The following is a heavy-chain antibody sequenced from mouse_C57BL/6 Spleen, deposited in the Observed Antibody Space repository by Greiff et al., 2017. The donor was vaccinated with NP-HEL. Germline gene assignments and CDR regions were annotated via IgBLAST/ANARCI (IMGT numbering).Heavy chain of an antibody. CDR2: IYPRDGST. V-gene: IGHV1-85*01. Sequence: QVQLKESGPELVKPGASVKLSCKASGYTFTSYDINWVKQRPGQGLEWIGWIYPRDGSTKYHEKFKGKATLTVDTSSSTAYMELHSLTSEDSAVYFCARRDYDYDVRAFFAYWGQGTLVTVSA. D-gene: IGHD2-4*01. CDR1: GYTFTSYD. CDR3: ARRDYDYDVRAFFAY. J-gene: IGHJ3*01.